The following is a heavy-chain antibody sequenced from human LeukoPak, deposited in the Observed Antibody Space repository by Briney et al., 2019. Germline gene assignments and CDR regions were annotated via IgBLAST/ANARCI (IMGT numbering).Heavy chain of an antibody. CDR2: ISYDGSNK. D-gene: IGHD6-19*01. CDR3: ARDWFGSGWTYAFDI. Sequence: PGGSLRLSCAASGFTYSSYAMHWVRQAPGKGLEWVAVISYDGSNKYYADSVKGRFTISRDNSKNTLYLQMNSLRAEDTAVYYCARDWFGSGWTYAFDIWGQGTMVTVSS. V-gene: IGHV3-30-3*01. CDR1: GFTYSSYA. J-gene: IGHJ3*02.